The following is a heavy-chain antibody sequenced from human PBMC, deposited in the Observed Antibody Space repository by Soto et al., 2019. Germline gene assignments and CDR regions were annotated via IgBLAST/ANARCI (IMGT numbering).Heavy chain of an antibody. Sequence: ASVKVSCKASGYTFTSYGISWVRQAPGQGLEWMGWISAYNGNTNYAQKLQGRVTMTTDTSTSTAYMELRSLRSDDTAVYYCARESGQWGPEKENFDYWGQGTLVTVSS. J-gene: IGHJ4*02. CDR3: ARESGQWGPEKENFDY. V-gene: IGHV1-18*01. D-gene: IGHD6-19*01. CDR2: ISAYNGNT. CDR1: GYTFTSYG.